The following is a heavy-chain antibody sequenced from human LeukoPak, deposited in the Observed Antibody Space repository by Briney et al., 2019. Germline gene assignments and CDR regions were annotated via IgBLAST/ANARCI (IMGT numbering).Heavy chain of an antibody. D-gene: IGHD3-9*01. J-gene: IGHJ4*02. V-gene: IGHV3-66*02. CDR2: IYSGGST. CDR3: ARDGGDTLTGYREGNYFDY. Sequence: PGGSLRLSCAASGFTVSSNYMSWVRQAPGEGLGWVSVIYSGGSTYYADSVKGRFTISRDNSKNTLYLQMNSLRAEGTAVYYCARDGGDTLTGYREGNYFDYWGQGTLVTVSS. CDR1: GFTVSSNY.